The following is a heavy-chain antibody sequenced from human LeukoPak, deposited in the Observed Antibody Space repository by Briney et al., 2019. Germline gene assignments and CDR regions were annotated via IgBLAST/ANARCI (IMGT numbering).Heavy chain of an antibody. CDR1: GGSISSSSYY. CDR2: IYYSGST. V-gene: IGHV4-39*07. CDR3: ARLVGYCSSTSCPGGVYYYYGMDV. Sequence: SETLSLTCTVSGGSISSSSYYWGWIRQPPGKGLEWIGSIYYSGSTNYNPSLKSRVTISVDTSKNQFSLKLSSVTAADTAVYYCARLVGYCSSTSCPGGVYYYYGMDVWGQGTTVTVSS. J-gene: IGHJ6*02. D-gene: IGHD2-2*03.